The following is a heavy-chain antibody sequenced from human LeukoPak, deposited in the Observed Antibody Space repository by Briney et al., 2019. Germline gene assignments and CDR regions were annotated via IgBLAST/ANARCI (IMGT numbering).Heavy chain of an antibody. J-gene: IGHJ5*02. Sequence: PSETLSLTCTVSGGSISSSSYYWGWIRQPPGKGLEWIGSIYYSGSTYYNPSLKGRVTISVDTSKNQFSLKLSSVTAADTAVYYCARREGSGWYINWFDPWGQGTLVTVSS. D-gene: IGHD6-19*01. CDR1: GGSISSSSYY. CDR3: ARREGSGWYINWFDP. V-gene: IGHV4-39*01. CDR2: IYYSGST.